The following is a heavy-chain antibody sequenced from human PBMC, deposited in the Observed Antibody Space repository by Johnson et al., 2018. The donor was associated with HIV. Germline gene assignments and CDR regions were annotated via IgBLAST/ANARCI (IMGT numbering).Heavy chain of an antibody. CDR1: GFTVSSNY. Sequence: EHLVESGGGLVQSGGSLRLSCGASGFTVSSNYMNWVRQAPGKGLEWVSVIYSGGSTYYADSVKGRFTISRDNSKNTLYLQMNSLRVEDTAVYYCARDGESQQLPLGDAFDFWGQGTMVTVSS. J-gene: IGHJ3*01. D-gene: IGHD6-13*01. V-gene: IGHV3-66*01. CDR2: IYSGGST. CDR3: ARDGESQQLPLGDAFDF.